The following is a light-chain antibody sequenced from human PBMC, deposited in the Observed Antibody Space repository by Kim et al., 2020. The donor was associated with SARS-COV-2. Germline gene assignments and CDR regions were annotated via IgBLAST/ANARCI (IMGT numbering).Light chain of an antibody. Sequence: IAISCSGTSSDVGGYNYVSWYHQHPGKAPPRLIYDASNRPSAVSNRFSCSKSGDTSSLPISRLQAADEADYYCSSYTSSSPPSWVFGGGTQLTVL. CDR3: SSYTSSSPPSWV. CDR1: SSDVGGYNY. CDR2: DAS. J-gene: IGLJ3*02. V-gene: IGLV2-14*03.